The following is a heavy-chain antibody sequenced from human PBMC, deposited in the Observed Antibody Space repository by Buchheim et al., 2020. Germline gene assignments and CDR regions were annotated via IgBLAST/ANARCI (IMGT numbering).Heavy chain of an antibody. D-gene: IGHD3-3*01. V-gene: IGHV3-23*01. CDR2: ISGSGGNT. CDR3: AKSGRTTIFGVVIEGYFDY. J-gene: IGHJ4*02. CDR1: GFTFSNYA. Sequence: EVQLLESGGGLVQPGGSLRLSCAASGFTFSNYAMSWVRQAPGKGLEWVSVISGSGGNTYYADSVKGRFSISRDKSKNTLYLQMNSLRAEDTAVYYCAKSGRTTIFGVVIEGYFDYWGQGTL.